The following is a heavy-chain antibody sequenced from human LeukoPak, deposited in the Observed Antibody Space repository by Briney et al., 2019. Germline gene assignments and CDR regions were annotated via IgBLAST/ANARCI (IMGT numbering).Heavy chain of an antibody. J-gene: IGHJ6*03. D-gene: IGHD4-11*01. CDR3: ARDVPLTTDYYMDV. V-gene: IGHV3-30*04. CDR2: ISYDGGTK. CDR1: XFIXXXYG. Sequence: XFIXXXYGMHWVRQAQGKGLEGLAFISYDGGTKNYADSVKGRLTFSRDNSTDTLYLQMNNLRVEDTAVYFCARDVPLTTDYYMDVWGKGSTVTVSS.